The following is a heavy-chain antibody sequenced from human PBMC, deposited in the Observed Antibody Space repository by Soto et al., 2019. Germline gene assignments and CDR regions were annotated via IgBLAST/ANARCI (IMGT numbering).Heavy chain of an antibody. CDR1: GFTFSSYA. D-gene: IGHD3-16*02. CDR3: AKDPPSIYDYIWGSYRYNDPDAFDI. CDR2: ISGSGGST. Sequence: GGSLRLSCAASGFTFSSYAMSWVRQAPGKGLEWVSAISGSGGSTYYADSVKGRFTISRDNSKNTLYLQMNSLRAEDTAVYYCAKDPPSIYDYIWGSYRYNDPDAFDIWGQGTMVTVSS. J-gene: IGHJ3*02. V-gene: IGHV3-23*01.